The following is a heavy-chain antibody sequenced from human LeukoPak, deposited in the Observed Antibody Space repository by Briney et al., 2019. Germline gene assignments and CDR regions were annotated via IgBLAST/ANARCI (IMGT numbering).Heavy chain of an antibody. J-gene: IGHJ4*02. V-gene: IGHV1-69*13. CDR2: IIPIFGTA. D-gene: IGHD3-3*01. Sequence: SVKVSCKASGGTFSSYAISWVRQAPGQGLEWMGGIIPIFGTANYAQKFQGRVTITADESTSTAYMELSSLRSEDTAVYYCARGSQRLEDDFWSGYSYYFDYWGQGTLVTVSS. CDR3: ARGSQRLEDDFWSGYSYYFDY. CDR1: GGTFSSYA.